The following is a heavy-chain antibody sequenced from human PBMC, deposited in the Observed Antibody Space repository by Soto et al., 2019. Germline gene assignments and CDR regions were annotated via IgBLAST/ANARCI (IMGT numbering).Heavy chain of an antibody. Sequence: SETLSLTCTVSGGSISSYYWSWIRQPPGKGLEWIGYIYYSGSTNYNPSLKSRVTISVDTSKNQFSLKLSSVTAADTAVYYCARDSSYYDFWSGYYFPVHGMDVWGQGTTVTVSS. V-gene: IGHV4-59*01. CDR2: IYYSGST. J-gene: IGHJ6*02. CDR1: GGSISSYY. D-gene: IGHD3-3*01. CDR3: ARDSSYYDFWSGYYFPVHGMDV.